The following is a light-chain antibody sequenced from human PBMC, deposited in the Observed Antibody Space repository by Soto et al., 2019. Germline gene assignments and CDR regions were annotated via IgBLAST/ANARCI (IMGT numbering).Light chain of an antibody. V-gene: IGLV2-14*01. CDR2: GVS. J-gene: IGLJ1*01. CDR1: ISDFAVYNY. CDR3: SSHTISSALQV. Sequence: QSALTQPAAVSGSPGQSITISCTGTISDFAVYNYVSWYQQHPGKAPKLMIYGVSNRPSGVSNRFSGSKSGNTASLTISGLQAEDEADYYCSSHTISSALQVFGSGTKVTVL.